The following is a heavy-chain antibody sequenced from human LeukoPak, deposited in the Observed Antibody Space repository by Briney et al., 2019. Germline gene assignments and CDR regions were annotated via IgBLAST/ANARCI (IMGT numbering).Heavy chain of an antibody. V-gene: IGHV5-51*01. CDR1: GYSFTSYW. CDR2: IYPGDSDT. J-gene: IGHJ3*02. CDR3: ARAGIAVAGTSRGAFDI. D-gene: IGHD6-19*01. Sequence: GESLKISCKGSGYSFTSYWIGWVRQMLGKGLEWMGIIYPGDSDTRYSPSFQGQVTISADKSISTTYLQWSSLRASDTAMYYCARAGIAVAGTSRGAFDIWGQGTMVTVSS.